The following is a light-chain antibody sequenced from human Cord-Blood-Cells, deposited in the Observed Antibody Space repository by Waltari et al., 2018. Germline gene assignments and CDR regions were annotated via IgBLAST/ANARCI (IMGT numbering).Light chain of an antibody. Sequence: QSALTPPPSVSGSPGQSITISCPGTGSDVGSYNLVSWYQQHPGKAPKLMIYEGSKRPSGVSKRCSGSKSGNTASLPISGLQAEDEADYYCCSYAGSSAVGVFGGGTKLTVL. CDR3: CSYAGSSAVGV. CDR2: EGS. J-gene: IGLJ2*01. V-gene: IGLV2-23*03. CDR1: GSDVGSYNL.